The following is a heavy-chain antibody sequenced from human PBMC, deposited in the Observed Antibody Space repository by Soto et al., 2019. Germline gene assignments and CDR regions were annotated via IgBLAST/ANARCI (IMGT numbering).Heavy chain of an antibody. V-gene: IGHV3-23*01. J-gene: IGHJ4*02. CDR2: IGDSGGMP. Sequence: EVQLLESGGGLVQPGGSLILCCAASGFTFSNNAMSWVRQAPGKGLEWVSLIGDSGGMPYYPESVKGRFTISRDTSRNTLYLQMNSLRVEDTAVYFCAKVISTGIHRGYLDYWGQGTLVAVSS. D-gene: IGHD3-10*01. CDR1: GFTFSNNA. CDR3: AKVISTGIHRGYLDY.